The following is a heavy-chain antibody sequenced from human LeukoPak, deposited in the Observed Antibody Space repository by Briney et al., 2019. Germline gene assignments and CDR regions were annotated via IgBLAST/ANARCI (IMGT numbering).Heavy chain of an antibody. J-gene: IGHJ5*02. CDR3: ARSRRTAVFDP. D-gene: IGHD6-6*01. CDR2: INHSGST. V-gene: IGHV4-34*01. Sequence: SETLSLTCAVYGGSFSGYYWSWIRQPPGKGLEWIGEINHSGSTNYNPSLKSRVTISTDTSKNQFSLKLSSVTAADTAVYYCARSRRTAVFDPWGQGTLVTVSS. CDR1: GGSFSGYY.